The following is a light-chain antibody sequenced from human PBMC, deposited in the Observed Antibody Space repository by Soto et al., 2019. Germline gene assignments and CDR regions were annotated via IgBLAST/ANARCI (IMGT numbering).Light chain of an antibody. CDR2: GAS. CDR3: QQYGSSGT. Sequence: EIVLTQSPGTLSLSPGERATLSSRASQSVSNNYLSWYQQKPGQAPRLLIYGASNRATGIPDRFSGSGSGTDFTLTISRPEPEDFAVYYCQQYGSSGTFGQGTKVDIK. CDR1: QSVSNNY. J-gene: IGKJ1*01. V-gene: IGKV3-20*01.